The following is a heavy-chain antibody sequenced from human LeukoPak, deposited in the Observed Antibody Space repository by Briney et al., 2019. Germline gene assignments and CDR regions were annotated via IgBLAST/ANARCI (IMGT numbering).Heavy chain of an antibody. V-gene: IGHV3-7*03. D-gene: IGHD3-22*01. J-gene: IGHJ4*02. CDR2: IKRDESEK. CDR3: ARPQSSSGYYWPFDD. Sequence: GGSLRPSCAASGFSFSNYWMSWVRQAPGKGLEWVANIKRDESEKSYVDSVKGRFTISRDNGKNSLYLQMNSLRAEDTAVYYCARPQSSSGYYWPFDDWGQGTLVTVSS. CDR1: GFSFSNYW.